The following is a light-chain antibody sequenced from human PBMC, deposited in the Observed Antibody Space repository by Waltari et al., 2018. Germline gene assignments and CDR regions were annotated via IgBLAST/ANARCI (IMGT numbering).Light chain of an antibody. Sequence: DIVMTQSPDSLGVSLGERATINCKSSQNLLYSSDNKNYLAWYQQKPGQPPTLLISWASTRESGFPDRFSGSWSGTDFTLTISSLQAEDVAVYYCQQYYSTMYTFGQGTKLEIK. CDR2: WAS. CDR1: QNLLYSSDNKNY. J-gene: IGKJ2*01. CDR3: QQYYSTMYT. V-gene: IGKV4-1*01.